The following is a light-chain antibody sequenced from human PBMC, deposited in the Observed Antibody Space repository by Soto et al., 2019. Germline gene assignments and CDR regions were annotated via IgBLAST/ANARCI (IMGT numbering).Light chain of an antibody. CDR2: EVN. J-gene: IGLJ2*01. CDR3: SSYAGSNRLV. V-gene: IGLV2-8*01. CDR1: SSDVGGYNY. Sequence: QSALTQPPSASGSPGQSVTISCTGSSSDVGGYNYVSWYQHHPGKAPKLMIYEVNKRPSGVPDRFSGSKSGNTASLTVSGLQSEDEADYYCSSYAGSNRLVFGGGTKLTVL.